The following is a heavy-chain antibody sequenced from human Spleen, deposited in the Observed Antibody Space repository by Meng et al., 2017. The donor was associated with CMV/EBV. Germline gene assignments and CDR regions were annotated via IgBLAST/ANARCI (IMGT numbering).Heavy chain of an antibody. Sequence: LSLTCAASGFTFRKYAMTWVRQAPGKGLEWVSLIYGNDHSTYYADSVKGRFTISRDNSKNTLYLQMNSLRAEDTAVYYCAKDVSSGWYYFDYWGQGTLVTVS. CDR3: AKDVSSGWYYFDY. CDR2: IYGNDHST. CDR1: GFTFRKYA. V-gene: IGHV3-23*03. D-gene: IGHD6-19*01. J-gene: IGHJ4*02.